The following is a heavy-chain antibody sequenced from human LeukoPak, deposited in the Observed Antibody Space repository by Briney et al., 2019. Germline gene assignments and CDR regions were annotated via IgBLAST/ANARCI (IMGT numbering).Heavy chain of an antibody. CDR3: AVSYSSGWGAFDY. CDR2: ISSSGSTI. CDR1: GFTFSSYS. Sequence: GGSLRLSCAASGFTFSSYSMNWVRQAPGKGLEWISYISSSGSTIYYADSVKGRFTISRDNAKNSLYLQMNSLRAEDTAVYYCAVSYSSGWGAFDYWGQGTLVTVSS. J-gene: IGHJ4*02. V-gene: IGHV3-48*01. D-gene: IGHD6-19*01.